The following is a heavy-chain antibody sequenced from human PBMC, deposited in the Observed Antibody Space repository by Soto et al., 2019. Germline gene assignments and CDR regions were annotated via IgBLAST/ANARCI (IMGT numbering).Heavy chain of an antibody. D-gene: IGHD4-17*01. Sequence: SETLSLTCTVSGGSISSSRYYWGWNSQPPGKGLEWIGSIYYSGSTYYNPSLKSRVTISVDTSKNQFSLKLSSVTAADTAVYYCARHAGDGGDYWGQGTLVTVSS. J-gene: IGHJ4*02. CDR1: GGSISSSRYY. CDR3: ARHAGDGGDY. CDR2: IYYSGST. V-gene: IGHV4-39*01.